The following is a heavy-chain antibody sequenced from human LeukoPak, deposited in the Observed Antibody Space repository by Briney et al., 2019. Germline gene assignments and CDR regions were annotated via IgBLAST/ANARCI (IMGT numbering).Heavy chain of an antibody. CDR2: IYYSGST. CDR1: GGSISSSSYY. CDR3: ARTHVVTATVDL. J-gene: IGHJ5*02. V-gene: IGHV4-61*05. Sequence: SETLSLTCTVSGGSISSSSYYWSWIRQPPGKGLEWIGYIYYSGSTNYNPSLKSRVTISVDTSKNQFSLKLSSVTAADTAVYFCARTHVVTATVDLWGQGTLVTVSS. D-gene: IGHD2-15*01.